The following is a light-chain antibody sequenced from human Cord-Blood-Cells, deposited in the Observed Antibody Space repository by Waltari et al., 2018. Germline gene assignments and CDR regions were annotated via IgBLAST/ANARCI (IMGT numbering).Light chain of an antibody. Sequence: QSALTQPASVSGSPGQSITISCTGTSSDVGGYNYVPWYPQHPGKAPKPMIYEVSNRPSGVSNRFSGSKAGNTAALTISGLQAEDEADYYSSSYTSSSTLDFGTGTKVTVL. CDR1: SSDVGGYNY. J-gene: IGLJ1*01. CDR3: SSYTSSSTLD. V-gene: IGLV2-14*01. CDR2: EVS.